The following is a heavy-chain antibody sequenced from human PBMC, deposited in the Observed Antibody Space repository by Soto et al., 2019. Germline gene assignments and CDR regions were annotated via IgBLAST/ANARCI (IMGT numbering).Heavy chain of an antibody. J-gene: IGHJ6*02. D-gene: IGHD6-6*01. Sequence: VASVKVSCKASGYTFTSYGISWVRQAPGQGLEWMGWISAYNGNTNYAQKLQGRVTMTTDTSTSTAYMELRSLRSDDTAVYYCARIAARPHYYYYGMDVWGQGTTVTVSS. CDR3: ARIAARPHYYYYGMDV. CDR1: GYTFTSYG. CDR2: ISAYNGNT. V-gene: IGHV1-18*01.